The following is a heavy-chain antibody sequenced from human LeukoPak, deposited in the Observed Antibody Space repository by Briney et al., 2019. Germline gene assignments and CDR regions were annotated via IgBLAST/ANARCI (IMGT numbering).Heavy chain of an antibody. CDR1: GYTFTSYD. CDR3: ERGLPSPPYYDFWSGYYTGSWYNWFDP. D-gene: IGHD3-3*01. CDR2: MNPNCGNT. J-gene: IGHJ5*02. V-gene: IGHV1-8*01. Sequence: ASVKVSCKASGYTFTSYDINGGRQATGQGLEWMGWMNPNCGNTGFAQKLQGRSTITRNTSISTAYMELSSLRSEDTDVYYCERGLPSPPYYDFWSGYYTGSWYNWFDPWGQGPLVTVSS.